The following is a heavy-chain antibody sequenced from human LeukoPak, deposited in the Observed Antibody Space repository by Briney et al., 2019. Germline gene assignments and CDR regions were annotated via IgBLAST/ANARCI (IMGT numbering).Heavy chain of an antibody. CDR1: GFTFSSYA. J-gene: IGHJ4*02. CDR2: ISASGGNT. CDR3: AKGDRSGSYSYFDY. V-gene: IGHV3-23*01. Sequence: GGSLSLSCVASGFTFSSYAMSWVRQAPGKGLEWVSSISASGGNTYYADSVQGRFTISRDNSKNTLYLQMNSLRAEDTVVFYCAKGDRSGSYSYFDYWGQGTLVTVSS. D-gene: IGHD3-10*01.